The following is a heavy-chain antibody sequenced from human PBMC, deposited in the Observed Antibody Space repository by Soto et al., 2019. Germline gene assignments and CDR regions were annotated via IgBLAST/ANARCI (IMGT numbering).Heavy chain of an antibody. Sequence: GGSLRLSCAASGFTVSSNYMSWVRQAPGKGLEWVSVIYSGGSTYYADSVKGRFTISRDNSKNTLYLQMNSLRAEDTAVYYCATGGYSYGQNWFDPWGQGTLVTVSS. CDR3: ATGGYSYGQNWFDP. CDR2: IYSGGST. CDR1: GFTVSSNY. J-gene: IGHJ5*02. D-gene: IGHD5-18*01. V-gene: IGHV3-66*01.